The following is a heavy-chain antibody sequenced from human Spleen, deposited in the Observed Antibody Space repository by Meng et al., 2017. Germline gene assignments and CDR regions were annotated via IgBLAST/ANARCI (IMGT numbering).Heavy chain of an antibody. J-gene: IGHJ3*02. D-gene: IGHD3-16*02. Sequence: SETLSLTCAVYGGSFSGYYWSWIRQPPGKGLEWIGEINHSGSTDYNPSLKSRVTISVDTSKNQFSLKLSSVTAADTAVYYCARSYDYVWGSYRYSYGNAFDIWGQGTMVTVSS. CDR2: INHSGST. CDR1: GGSFSGYY. CDR3: ARSYDYVWGSYRYSYGNAFDI. V-gene: IGHV4-34*01.